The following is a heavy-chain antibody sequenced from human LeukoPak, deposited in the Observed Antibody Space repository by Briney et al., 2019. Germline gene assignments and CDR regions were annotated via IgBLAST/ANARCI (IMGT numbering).Heavy chain of an antibody. CDR3: ARDRSSSSAGWFDP. Sequence: APVKVSCKASGYTFTSHGISWVRQAPGQGLEWMGWISAYNGNTNYAQKLQGRVTMTTDTSTSTAYMELRSLRSDDTAVYYCARDRSSSSAGWFDPWGQGTLVTVSS. V-gene: IGHV1-18*01. CDR1: GYTFTSHG. CDR2: ISAYNGNT. D-gene: IGHD6-6*01. J-gene: IGHJ5*02.